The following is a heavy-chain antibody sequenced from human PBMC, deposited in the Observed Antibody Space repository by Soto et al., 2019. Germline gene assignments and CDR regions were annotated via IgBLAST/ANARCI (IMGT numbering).Heavy chain of an antibody. CDR1: GFTFSTSA. CDR3: VASVFSFDY. Sequence: HVQLVESGGGVVQPGRSLRLSCAASGFTFSTSAMHWVRQAPVKGLEWVAVISYDGTNEHYEDSVKGRFTVSRDNSRNTLSLQMNSRRPEDTAMYYCVASVFSFDYWGQGSLVTVSS. V-gene: IGHV3-30*01. D-gene: IGHD2-8*01. J-gene: IGHJ4*02. CDR2: ISYDGTNE.